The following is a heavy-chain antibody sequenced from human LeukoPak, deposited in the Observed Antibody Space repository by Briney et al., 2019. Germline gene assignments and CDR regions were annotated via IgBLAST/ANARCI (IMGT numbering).Heavy chain of an antibody. J-gene: IGHJ4*02. CDR2: IYYSGST. CDR3: ATQTGPKAPDY. Sequence: SETLSLTCTVSGGSISSYYWSWIRQPPGKGLEWIGCIYYSGSTNYNPSLKSRVTISVDTSKNQFSLKLSSVTAADTAVYYCATQTGPKAPDYWGQGTLVTVSS. D-gene: IGHD3-9*01. CDR1: GGSISSYY. V-gene: IGHV4-59*01.